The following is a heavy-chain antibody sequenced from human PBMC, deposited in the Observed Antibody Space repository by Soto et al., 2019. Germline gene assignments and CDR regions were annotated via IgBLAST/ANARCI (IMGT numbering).Heavy chain of an antibody. Sequence: GGSLRLSCEASGFTFSSYWMHWVRQAPGKGLVWVSRINSDGSGTRYADSVKGRFTISRDNAKNRLYLQMNSLRAEDTAVYYCSSAGPWSGSYYYMDVWGKGTTVTVSS. CDR2: INSDGSGT. V-gene: IGHV3-74*01. J-gene: IGHJ6*03. CDR3: SSAGPWSGSYYYMDV. CDR1: GFTFSSYW. D-gene: IGHD3-3*01.